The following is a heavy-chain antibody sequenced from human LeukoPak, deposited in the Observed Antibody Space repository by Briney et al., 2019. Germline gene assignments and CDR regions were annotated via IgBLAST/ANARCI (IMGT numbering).Heavy chain of an antibody. D-gene: IGHD2-2*01. CDR2: IYYSGST. J-gene: IGHJ4*02. V-gene: IGHV4-39*01. CDR3: ARRSIDIVVVPAAHNFDY. Sequence: SETLSLTCPVSGGSVSSSSYYWGWIRQPPGKGLEWIGSIYYSGSTYYNPSLKSRVTISVDTSKNQFSLKLSSVTAADTAVYYCARRSIDIVVVPAAHNFDYWGQGTLATVSS. CDR1: GGSVSSSSYY.